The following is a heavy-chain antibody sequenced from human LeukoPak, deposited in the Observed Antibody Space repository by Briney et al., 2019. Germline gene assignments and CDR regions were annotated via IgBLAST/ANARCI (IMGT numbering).Heavy chain of an antibody. V-gene: IGHV3-30*04. D-gene: IGHD3-22*01. Sequence: SGGSLRLSCAASGFTFSSYAMHWVRQAPGKGLEWVAVISYDGSNKYYADSVKGRFTISRDNSKNTLYLQMNSLRSEDTAVYYCATDLMKTGDSSGYYKDYWGQGTLVTVSS. CDR2: ISYDGSNK. J-gene: IGHJ4*02. CDR3: ATDLMKTGDSSGYYKDY. CDR1: GFTFSSYA.